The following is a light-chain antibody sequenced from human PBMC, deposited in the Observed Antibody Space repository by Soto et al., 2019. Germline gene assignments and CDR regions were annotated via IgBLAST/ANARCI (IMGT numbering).Light chain of an antibody. V-gene: IGKV1-39*01. CDR2: DAS. CDR1: QSISSY. CDR3: QQTYSFPIT. J-gene: IGKJ5*01. Sequence: DIQMTQSPSSLSASVGDRVTITCRASQSISSYLNWYQQKPGKAPNLLIYDASSLQSGVPSRFSGSGSGTDFTLTISSLQPEDFATYYCQQTYSFPITFGQGTRLEI.